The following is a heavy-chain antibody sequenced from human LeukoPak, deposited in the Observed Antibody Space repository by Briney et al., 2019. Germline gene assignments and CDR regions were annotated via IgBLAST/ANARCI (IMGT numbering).Heavy chain of an antibody. V-gene: IGHV1-46*01. CDR2: INPSGGST. CDR1: GYTLTSYY. CDR3: ARDHCSGGSCYSDY. D-gene: IGHD2-15*01. Sequence: ASVKVSCKASGYTLTSYYMHWVRQAPGQGLEXXXIINPSGGSTSYAQKFQGRVTMTRDTSTSTVYMELSSLRSEDTAVYYCARDHCSGGSCYSDYWGQGTLVTVSS. J-gene: IGHJ4*02.